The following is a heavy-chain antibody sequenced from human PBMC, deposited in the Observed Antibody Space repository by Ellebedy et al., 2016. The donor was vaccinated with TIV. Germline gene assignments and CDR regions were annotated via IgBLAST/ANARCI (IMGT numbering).Heavy chain of an antibody. CDR2: FKSKADGGTT. V-gene: IGHV3-15*01. D-gene: IGHD2-21*01. CDR3: ATEPLISRAGVVCGPFDY. J-gene: IGHJ4*02. Sequence: PGGSLRLSCAAPGSTFSTAWRSWVRQAPGKGLEWVRRFKSKADGGTTDYAAPVKGKFSISRDDSQSTLFLQMNSLTTEDTGLSYCATEPLISRAGVVCGPFDYWGQGSLVTGSS. CDR1: GSTFSTAW.